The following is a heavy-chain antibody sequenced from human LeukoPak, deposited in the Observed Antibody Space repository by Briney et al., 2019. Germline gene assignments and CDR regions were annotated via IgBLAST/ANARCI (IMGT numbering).Heavy chain of an antibody. J-gene: IGHJ6*02. CDR2: INSDGSEG. CDR3: AKDNQWLVLSLGDV. Sequence: GGSLRLSCAVSGFTFSGFWMSWSRQAPGKGLEWVASINSDGSEGYYADVVKGRFIISRDNAKNSLYLQINSLRAEDTAVYYCAKDNQWLVLSLGDVWGQGTTVTVSS. CDR1: GFTFSGFW. V-gene: IGHV3-7*03. D-gene: IGHD6-19*01.